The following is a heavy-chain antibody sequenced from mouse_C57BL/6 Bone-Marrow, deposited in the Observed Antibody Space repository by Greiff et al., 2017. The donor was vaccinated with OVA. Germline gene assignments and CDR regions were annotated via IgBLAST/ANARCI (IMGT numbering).Heavy chain of an antibody. CDR3: AREVAYYRGHGYFDV. Sequence: EVQLQQSGPELVKPGASVKISCKASGYTFTDYYMNWVKQSHGKSLEWIGDINPNNGGTSYNQKFKGKATLTVDKSSSTAYMELRSLTSEDSAVYYCAREVAYYRGHGYFDVWGTGTTVTVSS. D-gene: IGHD2-12*01. J-gene: IGHJ1*03. CDR1: GYTFTDYY. CDR2: INPNNGGT. V-gene: IGHV1-26*01.